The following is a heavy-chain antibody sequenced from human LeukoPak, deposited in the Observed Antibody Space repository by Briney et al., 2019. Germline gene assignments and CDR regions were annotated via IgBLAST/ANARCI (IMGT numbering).Heavy chain of an antibody. V-gene: IGHV1-46*01. CDR2: INPSGGST. CDR1: GYTFTGYY. J-gene: IGHJ1*01. Sequence: ASVKVSCKASGYTFTGYYMHWVRQAPGQGLEWMGIINPSGGSTSYAQKFQGRVTMTRDTSTSTVYMELSSLRSEDTAVYYCARERYCGGDCYSPLNFQHWGQGTLVTVSS. D-gene: IGHD2-21*02. CDR3: ARERYCGGDCYSPLNFQH.